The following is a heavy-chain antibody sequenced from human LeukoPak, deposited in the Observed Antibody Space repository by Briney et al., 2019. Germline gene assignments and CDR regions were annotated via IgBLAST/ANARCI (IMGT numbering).Heavy chain of an antibody. V-gene: IGHV3-11*01. CDR1: GFTFSDYY. D-gene: IGHD3-9*01. CDR3: ARDPSPTYYDISTGYHRYYYYGMDV. J-gene: IGHJ6*02. Sequence: TGGSLRLSCAASGFTFSDYYMSWIRQAPGKGLEWVSYISSSGSTIYYADSVKGRFTISRDNAKNSLYLQMNSLRAEDTAVYYCARDPSPTYYDISTGYHRYYYYGMDVWGQGTTVTVSS. CDR2: ISSSGSTI.